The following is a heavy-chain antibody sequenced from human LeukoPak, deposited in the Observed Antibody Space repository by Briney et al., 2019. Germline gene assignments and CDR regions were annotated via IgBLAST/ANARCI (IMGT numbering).Heavy chain of an antibody. V-gene: IGHV4-4*07. CDR1: GGSISSYY. Sequence: SETLSLTCTVSGGSISSYYWSWLRQPAGKGLEGIGRIYTSGSTNYNPSLKSRVTISVDTSKNQFSLKLSSVTAADTAVYYCARVGSRYDYWFDPWGQGTLVTVSS. CDR2: IYTSGST. CDR3: ARVGSRYDYWFDP. J-gene: IGHJ5*02. D-gene: IGHD6-25*01.